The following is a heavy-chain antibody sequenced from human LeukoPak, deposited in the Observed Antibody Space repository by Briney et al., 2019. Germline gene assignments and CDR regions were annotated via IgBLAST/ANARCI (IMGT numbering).Heavy chain of an antibody. D-gene: IGHD1-26*01. V-gene: IGHV3-53*01. J-gene: IGHJ4*02. CDR1: GFTVGSSY. CDR3: ARLSGSYYEADY. CDR2: IYSGGST. Sequence: TGGTLGLSCAASGFTVGSSYMGWVRQAPGKGLEWVSVIYSGGSTYYADSMKGRFTLSRDNSKNTLYLQMNSLRAEDTAVYYCARLSGSYYEADYWGQGTLSPSPQ.